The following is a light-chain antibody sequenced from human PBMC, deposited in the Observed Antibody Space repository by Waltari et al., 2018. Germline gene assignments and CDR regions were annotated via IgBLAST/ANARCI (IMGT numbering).Light chain of an antibody. J-gene: IGKJ1*01. CDR3: QQCAASSWT. CDR2: GAS. CDR1: QSVDRW. Sequence: DIQMTQSPSNLTASVGDRVTITCRASQSVDRWLTWFPQKPDKAPQLLIYGASGLASGVPSRFSGSGSGTEFTLTISSLQPEDAATYYCQQCAASSWTFGQGTKVEIK. V-gene: IGKV1-5*03.